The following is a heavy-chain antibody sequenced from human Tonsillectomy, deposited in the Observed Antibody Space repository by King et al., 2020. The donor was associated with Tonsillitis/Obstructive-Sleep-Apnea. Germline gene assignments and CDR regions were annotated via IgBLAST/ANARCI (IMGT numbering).Heavy chain of an antibody. CDR3: AGDQVDATMLITQVNPYYFDY. CDR1: GFTFSSYW. Sequence: VQLVESGGGLVQPGGSLRLSCAASGFTFSSYWMSWVRQAPGKGLEWVANINQDGSEKYYVDSVKGRFTISRDNAKNSLYLQMNSLRAEATAVYYCAGDQVDATMLITQVNPYYFDYWGQGTLVTVSS. D-gene: IGHD5-18*01. CDR2: INQDGSEK. V-gene: IGHV3-7*04. J-gene: IGHJ4*02.